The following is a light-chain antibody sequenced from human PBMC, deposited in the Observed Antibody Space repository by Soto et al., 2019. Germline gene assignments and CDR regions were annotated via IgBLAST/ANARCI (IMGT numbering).Light chain of an antibody. CDR1: QSVSSSY. V-gene: IGKV3-20*01. Sequence: EIGLTQSSCTLSSSPGERATLSCRASQSVSSSYLAWYQQKPGQAPRLLIYGASSRATGIPDRFSGSGSGTDFTPTISRLEPEDFAVYYCQQYGSSPLWTFGQGTKVDI. CDR2: GAS. J-gene: IGKJ1*01. CDR3: QQYGSSPLWT.